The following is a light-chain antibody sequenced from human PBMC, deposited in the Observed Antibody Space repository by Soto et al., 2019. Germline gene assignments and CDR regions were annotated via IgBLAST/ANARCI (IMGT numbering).Light chain of an antibody. CDR2: GAS. Sequence: IGLTQSPCTLSLSPKERATLSCRASQSVSSSYVAWYQQKPGQAPRLLIYGASSRATGIPDRFSGSGSGTDFTLTISRLDPQDFAVYYCQHPWTFGQGTKVDIK. CDR1: QSVSSSY. CDR3: QHPWT. J-gene: IGKJ1*01. V-gene: IGKV3-20*01.